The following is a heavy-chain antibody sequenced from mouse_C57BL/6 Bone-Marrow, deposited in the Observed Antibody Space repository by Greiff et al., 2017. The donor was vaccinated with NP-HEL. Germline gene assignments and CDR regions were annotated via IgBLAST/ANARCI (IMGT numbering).Heavy chain of an antibody. CDR3: DSCGDYGYDVSDWCAY. CDR1: GYTFTSYW. V-gene: IGHV1-69*01. J-gene: IGHJ3*01. Sequence: QVQLQQPGAELVMPGASVKLSCKASGYTFTSYWMHWVKQRPGQGLEWIGEIDPSDSYPNYNQQFKGKSTLTVDTSSSTAYMQLSSLTSEDSAVYYCDSCGDYGYDVSDWCAYWGQGTLVPVTA. CDR2: IDPSDSYP. D-gene: IGHD2-2*01.